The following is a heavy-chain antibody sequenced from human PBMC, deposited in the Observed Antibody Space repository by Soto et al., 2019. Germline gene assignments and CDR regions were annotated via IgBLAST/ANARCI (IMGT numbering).Heavy chain of an antibody. CDR1: GYTFTTYG. D-gene: IGHD3-10*01. Sequence: ASVKVSCKASGYTFTTYGISWVRQAPGQGLEWMGWISTYNGNTNYAQKLQGRVTMTTDTSTSTACMELRSLKSDDTAVYYCARGGGLLWFGEPRHKWFGPWGQGTLVTVSS. CDR3: ARGGGLLWFGEPRHKWFGP. CDR2: ISTYNGNT. V-gene: IGHV1-18*01. J-gene: IGHJ5*02.